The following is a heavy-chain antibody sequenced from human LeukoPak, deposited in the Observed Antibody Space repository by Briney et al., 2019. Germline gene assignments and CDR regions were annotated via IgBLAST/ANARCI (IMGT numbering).Heavy chain of an antibody. D-gene: IGHD6-6*01. CDR1: GGTFSSYA. V-gene: IGHV1-69*06. CDR2: IIPIFGTA. J-gene: IGHJ6*03. CDR3: ARDGVAAAQDYYYYMDV. Sequence: VKVSCKASGGTFSSYAISWVRQAPGQGLEWMGGIIPIFGTANYAQKFQGRVTITADKSTSTAYMELSSLRSEDTAVYYCARDGVAAAQDYYYYMDVWGKGTTVTVSS.